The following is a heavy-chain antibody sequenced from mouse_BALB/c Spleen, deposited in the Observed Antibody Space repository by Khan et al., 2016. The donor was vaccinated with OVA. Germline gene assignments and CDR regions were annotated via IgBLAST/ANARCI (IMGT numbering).Heavy chain of an antibody. Sequence: EVQLQESGPGLVKPSQSLSLTCTVTGYSITSDYAWNWIRQFPGNKLEWMGYITYSGSTSYTPSLKSRLSITRDTSKNQFFMQLNSVTTGDTATYYCARGRAYWGQGTLVTVSA. V-gene: IGHV3-2*02. CDR2: ITYSGST. CDR3: ARGRAY. J-gene: IGHJ3*01. CDR1: GYSITSDYA.